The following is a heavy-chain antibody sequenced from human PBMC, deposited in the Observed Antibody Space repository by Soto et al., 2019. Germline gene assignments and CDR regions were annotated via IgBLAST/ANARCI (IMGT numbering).Heavy chain of an antibody. CDR3: ADPVPAATHYDYYNMDV. J-gene: IGHJ6*02. Sequence: EVQLLETGRGLAQPGGSLRLSCVASGFTFNYYDMSWVRQAPGKGREWVSTISSTGVTTYYADSVKGRFTISRDNFKNTLWLQMNSLRAEDKAVYYCADPVPAATHYDYYNMDVWGQGTTVTVSS. D-gene: IGHD2-2*01. CDR2: ISSTGVTT. CDR1: GFTFNYYD. V-gene: IGHV3-23*01.